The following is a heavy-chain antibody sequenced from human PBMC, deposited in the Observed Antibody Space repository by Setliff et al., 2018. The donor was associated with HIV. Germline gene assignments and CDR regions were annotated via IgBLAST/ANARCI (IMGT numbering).Heavy chain of an antibody. Sequence: SETLSLTCTVSGGSIRSYYWSWIRQSPGKVLEWIGYFFYNGDTAYNPSLKSRLTISVDTSKSQFSLKLTSVTAADTAVYYCARQMTIPGVAVTPVDYWGQGALVTVPQ. CDR2: FFYNGDT. V-gene: IGHV4-59*08. D-gene: IGHD3-3*01. CDR3: ARQMTIPGVAVTPVDY. J-gene: IGHJ4*02. CDR1: GGSIRSYY.